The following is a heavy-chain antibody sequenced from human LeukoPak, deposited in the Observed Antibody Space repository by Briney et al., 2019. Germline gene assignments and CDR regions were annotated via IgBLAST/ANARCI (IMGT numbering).Heavy chain of an antibody. CDR3: ARDRGIIGYDFWSGYYPLDY. CDR2: ILFDGSNK. D-gene: IGHD3-3*01. Sequence: PGGSLRLSCAASGFTFSRFAMHWVRQAPGKGLEWVAVILFDGSNKYYADSVKGRFTISRDNSKNTLYLQMNSLRAEDTAVYYCARDRGIIGYDFWSGYYPLDYWGQGTLVTVSS. J-gene: IGHJ4*02. CDR1: GFTFSRFA. V-gene: IGHV3-30*04.